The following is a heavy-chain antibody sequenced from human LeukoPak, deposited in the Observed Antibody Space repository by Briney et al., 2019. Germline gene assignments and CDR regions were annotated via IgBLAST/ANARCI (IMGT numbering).Heavy chain of an antibody. V-gene: IGHV4-31*03. D-gene: IGHD2-2*01. CDR1: GGSISSGGYY. CDR2: IYYSGST. J-gene: IGHJ4*02. CDR3: ARATGGGVVVPAAVFDY. Sequence: MTSQTLSLTCTVSGGSISSGGYYWSWIRQQPGKGLEWIGYIYYSGSTYYNPSLKSRVTISVDTSKNQFSLKLSPVTAADTAVYYCARATGGGVVVPAAVFDYWGQGTLVTVSS.